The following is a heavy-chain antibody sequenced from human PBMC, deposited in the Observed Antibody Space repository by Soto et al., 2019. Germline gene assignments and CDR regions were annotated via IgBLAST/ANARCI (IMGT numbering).Heavy chain of an antibody. Sequence: VQLVESGGGLVQPGGSLRLSCTTSGFTFRNYDMNWVRQAPGKGLEWVSYISSSGSTIYNADSVKGRFTISRDNAKNSLYLQMNSLRVEDTALYYCWGWEEHFYWGQGTLVTVSS. CDR2: ISSSGSTI. J-gene: IGHJ4*02. CDR3: WGWEEHFY. D-gene: IGHD1-26*01. V-gene: IGHV3-48*03. CDR1: GFTFRNYD.